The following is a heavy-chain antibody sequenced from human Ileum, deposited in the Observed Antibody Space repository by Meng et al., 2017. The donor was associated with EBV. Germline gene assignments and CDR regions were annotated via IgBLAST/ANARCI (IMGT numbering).Heavy chain of an antibody. CDR1: GGSFSSSSYY. Sequence: RVRGLAPVLVQPSAPRSLTCTVSGGSFSSSSYYWAWIRQPPGEGLEWIGSVVYSGPTYYTSSLKSRVSISVDTSKNHFSLKLSSVTAADTAVYYCARHHHSPSFDYWGQGTLVTVSS. CDR3: ARHHHSPSFDY. D-gene: IGHD1-14*01. V-gene: IGHV4-39*01. J-gene: IGHJ4*02. CDR2: VVYSGPT.